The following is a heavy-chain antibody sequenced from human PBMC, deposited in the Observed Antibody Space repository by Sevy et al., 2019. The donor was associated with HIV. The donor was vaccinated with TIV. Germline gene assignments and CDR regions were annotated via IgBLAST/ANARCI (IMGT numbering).Heavy chain of an antibody. Sequence: SETLSLTCSVSGGSISSYYWSWIRQPPGKGLEWIEYNGNTNYNSSLKSRVTISVDTSKNQFSLKLNSVTAADTAVYYCARVRYTYGFPIFFDYWGQGTLVTVSS. CDR2: YNGNT. CDR1: GGSISSYY. D-gene: IGHD5-18*01. V-gene: IGHV4-59*01. J-gene: IGHJ4*02. CDR3: ARVRYTYGFPIFFDY.